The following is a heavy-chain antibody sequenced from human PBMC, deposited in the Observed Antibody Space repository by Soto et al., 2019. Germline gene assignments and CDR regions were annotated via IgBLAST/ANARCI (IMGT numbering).Heavy chain of an antibody. D-gene: IGHD3-9*01. V-gene: IGHV3-23*01. CDR3: TKGGRLGYVDWRFHEFAC. J-gene: IGHJ4*02. CDR2: ISGSGGST. Sequence: RGSLILSWAASGFTFSNYAMSWVLQAPGKGLEWVSAISGSGGSTYYADSVKGRFTISRDNSKNTLYLQMNSLRAEDTAVYYCTKGGRLGYVDWRFHEFACWGQG. CDR1: GFTFSNYA.